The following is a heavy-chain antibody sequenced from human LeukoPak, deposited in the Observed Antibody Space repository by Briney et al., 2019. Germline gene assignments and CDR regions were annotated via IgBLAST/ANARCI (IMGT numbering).Heavy chain of an antibody. J-gene: IGHJ3*02. Sequence: PGRSLRLSCAASGFTFDDYAMHWVRQAPGKGLEWGSGISWNSGSIGYADSVKGRFTISRDNAKNSLYLQMNSLRAEDMALYYCAKDYGSGSGTFDAFDIWGQGTMVTVSS. CDR1: GFTFDDYA. V-gene: IGHV3-9*03. CDR3: AKDYGSGSGTFDAFDI. D-gene: IGHD1-26*01. CDR2: ISWNSGSI.